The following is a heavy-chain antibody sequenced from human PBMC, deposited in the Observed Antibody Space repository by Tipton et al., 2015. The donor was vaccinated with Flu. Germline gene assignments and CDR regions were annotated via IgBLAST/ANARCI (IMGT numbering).Heavy chain of an antibody. CDR1: GFTFSSYW. J-gene: IGHJ4*02. D-gene: IGHD3-3*01. Sequence: SLRLSCAASGFTFSSYWMTWVRQAPGKGLEWVANINQDGSVIYYVESVKGRFTISRDNAKNSLYLQMNSLRAEDTAVYYCARRPGRDLQAAFGVVAAFDYWGQGTLVTVSS. V-gene: IGHV3-7*03. CDR2: INQDGSVI. CDR3: ARRPGRDLQAAFGVVAAFDY.